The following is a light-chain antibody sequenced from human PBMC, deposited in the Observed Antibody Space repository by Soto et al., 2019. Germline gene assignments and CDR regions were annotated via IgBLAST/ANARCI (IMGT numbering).Light chain of an antibody. Sequence: QSVLTQPPSVSGAPGQRVTISCSGSSSNIGGGYDVHWYQQPPGSAPKLLIYVNTNRPSGVPDRFSGSRSGTSASLAITGLQAEDEADYYCQSFDGSLRAYVFGTGTKLTVL. V-gene: IGLV1-40*01. CDR1: SSNIGGGYD. J-gene: IGLJ1*01. CDR2: VNT. CDR3: QSFDGSLRAYV.